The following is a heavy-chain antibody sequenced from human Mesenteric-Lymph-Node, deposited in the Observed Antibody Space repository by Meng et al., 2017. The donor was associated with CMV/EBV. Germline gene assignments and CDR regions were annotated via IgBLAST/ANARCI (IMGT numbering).Heavy chain of an antibody. V-gene: IGHV3-48*04. CDR3: VRAPGGYCSTTNCYFDY. D-gene: IGHD2-2*01. CDR2: ISRRSDII. Sequence: GGSLRLSCAASGFTFSDYSMNWVRQAPGKGLEWISYISRRSDIIYSADSVKGRFAISRDNAKHSLYLQMNSLRAEDTAVYYCVRAPGGYCSTTNCYFDYWGQGALDTVSS. J-gene: IGHJ4*02. CDR1: GFTFSDYS.